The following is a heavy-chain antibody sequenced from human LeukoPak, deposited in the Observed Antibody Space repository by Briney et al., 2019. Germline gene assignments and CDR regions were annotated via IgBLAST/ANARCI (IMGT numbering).Heavy chain of an antibody. CDR1: GDSVSSNSAA. D-gene: IGHD3-16*02. CDR3: ARGVNDYVWGSYRQTDAFDI. Sequence: SQTLSLTCAISGDSVSSNSAAWNWIRQSPSRGLEWLGRTYYRSKWYNDYAVSVKSRITINPGTSKNQFSLQLNSVTPEDTAVYYCARGVNDYVWGSYRQTDAFDIWGQGTMVTVSS. CDR2: TYYRSKWYN. J-gene: IGHJ3*02. V-gene: IGHV6-1*01.